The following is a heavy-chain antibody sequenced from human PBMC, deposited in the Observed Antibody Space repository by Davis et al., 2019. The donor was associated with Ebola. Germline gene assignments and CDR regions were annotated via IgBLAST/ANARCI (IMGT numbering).Heavy chain of an antibody. CDR1: GFSLSTSGMC. CDR2: IDWDDDK. Sequence: SGPTLVKPTQTLTLTCTFSGFSLSTSGMCVSWIRQPPGKALEWLARIDWDDDKYYSTSLKTRLTISKDTSKNQVVLTMTNMDPVDTATYYCARIIYTNGRPSPIDYWGQGILVTVSS. V-gene: IGHV2-70*11. J-gene: IGHJ4*02. CDR3: ARIIYTNGRPSPIDY. D-gene: IGHD2-8*01.